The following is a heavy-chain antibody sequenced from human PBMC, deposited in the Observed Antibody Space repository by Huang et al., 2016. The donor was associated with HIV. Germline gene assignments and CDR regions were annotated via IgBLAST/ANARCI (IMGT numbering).Heavy chain of an antibody. V-gene: IGHV3-30*18. CDR3: AKEEGYCRGHSCYSDWYFDL. D-gene: IGHD2-15*01. CDR2: RSQDGMKK. Sequence: QVEMVESGGGVVQPGRYLRLSCAASGITFRNYVMHWVRQAPGKGLEWVELRSQDGMKKYYVDSVKGRFSISRDNSKNTLYLQMNSLRVEDTALYYCAKEEGYCRGHSCYSDWYFDLWGRGTLVTVSS. J-gene: IGHJ2*01. CDR1: GITFRNYV.